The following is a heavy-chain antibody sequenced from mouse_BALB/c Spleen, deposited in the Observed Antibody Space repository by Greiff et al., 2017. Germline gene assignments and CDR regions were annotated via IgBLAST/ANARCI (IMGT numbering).Heavy chain of an antibody. Sequence: EVQLMESGGGLVKPGGSLKLSCAASGFTFSSYAMSWVRQTPEKRLEWVATISSGGSYTYYPDSVKGRFTISRDNAKNTLYLQMSSLRSEDTAMYYCARPHYYGSSPYFDVWGAGTTVTVSS. CDR2: ISSGGSYT. J-gene: IGHJ1*01. CDR3: ARPHYYGSSPYFDV. V-gene: IGHV5-9-3*01. D-gene: IGHD1-1*01. CDR1: GFTFSSYA.